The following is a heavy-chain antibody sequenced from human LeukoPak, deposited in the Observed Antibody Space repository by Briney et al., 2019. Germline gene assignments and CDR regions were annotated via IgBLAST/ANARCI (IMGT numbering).Heavy chain of an antibody. CDR3: ARRAYYDSSGFHPTSGYFDL. J-gene: IGHJ2*01. D-gene: IGHD3-16*01. CDR2: IYSSGIT. V-gene: IGHV4-4*08. Sequence: PSETLSLTCSVSGGSMFSYYWNWIRQPPGKGLECIGYIYSSGITNYNPSLRSRGTISVATSRNQFSLRLTSVTAEDTAIYYCARRAYYDSSGFHPTSGYFDLWGRGTLVTVSS. CDR1: GGSMFSYY.